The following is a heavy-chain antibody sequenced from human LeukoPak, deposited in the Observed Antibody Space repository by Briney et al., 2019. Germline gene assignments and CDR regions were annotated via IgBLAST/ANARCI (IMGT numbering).Heavy chain of an antibody. CDR2: IYYSGST. CDR3: ARVKDPGGYYYYYYMDI. D-gene: IGHD3-16*01. CDR1: GGSISSYY. V-gene: IGHV4-59*01. Sequence: SETLSLTCTVSGGSISSYYWSWIRQPPGKGLEWIGYIYYSGSTNYNPSLKSRVTISVDTSKNQFSLKLSSVTAADTAVYYCARVKDPGGYYYYYYMDIWGKGNTVTVSS. J-gene: IGHJ6*03.